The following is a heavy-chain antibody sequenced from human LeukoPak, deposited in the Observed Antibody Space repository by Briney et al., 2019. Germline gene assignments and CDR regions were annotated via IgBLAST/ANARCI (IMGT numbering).Heavy chain of an antibody. J-gene: IGHJ5*02. CDR2: IYYSGST. CDR3: ARDGRAYCGGDCQQGNWFDP. D-gene: IGHD2-21*02. CDR1: GGSISSGGYY. Sequence: SETLSLTCTVSGGSISSGGYYWSWIRQHPGKGLEWIGYIYYSGSTYYNPSLKSRVTISVDTSKNQSSLKLSSVTAADTAVYYCARDGRAYCGGDCQQGNWFDPWGQGTLVTVSS. V-gene: IGHV4-31*03.